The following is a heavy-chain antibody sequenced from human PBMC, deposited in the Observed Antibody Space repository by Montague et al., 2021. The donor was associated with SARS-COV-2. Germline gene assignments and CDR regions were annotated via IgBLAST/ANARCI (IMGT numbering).Heavy chain of an antibody. CDR1: GVAINKFH. CDR3: ARDMSSGDGMDV. J-gene: IGHJ6*02. V-gene: IGHV4-4*07. CDR2: MYDRGST. D-gene: IGHD3-22*01. Sequence: SETLSLTCTVSGVAINKFHWSWIRQPAGKGLEWIGRMYDRGSTDYSPSLKSRVTMSVDTSKNRLPLRLKSVTAADTAVYYCARDMSSGDGMDVWGRGTTVTVS.